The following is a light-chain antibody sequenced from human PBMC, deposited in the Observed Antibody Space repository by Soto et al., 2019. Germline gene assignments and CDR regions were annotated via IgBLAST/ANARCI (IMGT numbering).Light chain of an antibody. CDR3: QQCGSSPWT. Sequence: EIVLTQSPGTLSLSPGERATLSCRASQSVSSYYLAWYQQKPGQAPRLLIYAASSRATGIPDRFSGGGSGTDFPLTTSRLEPEEFAVYYCQQCGSSPWTFGQGTKVDIK. J-gene: IGKJ1*01. CDR2: AAS. CDR1: QSVSSYY. V-gene: IGKV3-20*01.